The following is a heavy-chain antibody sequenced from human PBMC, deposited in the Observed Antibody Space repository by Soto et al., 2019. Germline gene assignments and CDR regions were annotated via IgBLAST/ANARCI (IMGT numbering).Heavy chain of an antibody. CDR1: GYTFTSYG. Sequence: ASVKVSCKASGYTFTSYGISWVRQAPGQGLEWMGWISAYNGNTNYAQKLQGRVTISVDKSKNQFSLKLSSVTAADTAVYYCASRDGYCSSTSCYAFDYWGQGTLVTVSS. J-gene: IGHJ4*02. D-gene: IGHD2-2*01. CDR2: ISAYNGNT. V-gene: IGHV1-18*01. CDR3: ASRDGYCSSTSCYAFDY.